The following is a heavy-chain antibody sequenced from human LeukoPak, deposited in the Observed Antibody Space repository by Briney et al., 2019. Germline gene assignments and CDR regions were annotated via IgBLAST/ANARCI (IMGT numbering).Heavy chain of an antibody. D-gene: IGHD2-15*01. CDR3: ARSGLRVVVAANWFDP. J-gene: IGHJ5*02. CDR1: ELTFSCYW. CDR2: NNHSGST. Sequence: GSLRLSCAASELTFSCYWMSWVRQAPGKGVEWIGENNHSGSTNYNPSLKCRVTISVDTSKNQFSLKLSSVTAADAAVYYCARSGLRVVVAANWFDPWGQGTLVTVSS. V-gene: IGHV4-34*01.